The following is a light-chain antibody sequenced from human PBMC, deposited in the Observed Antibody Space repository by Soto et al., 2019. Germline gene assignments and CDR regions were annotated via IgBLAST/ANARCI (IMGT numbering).Light chain of an antibody. CDR1: SSDVGGYNY. V-gene: IGLV2-14*03. CDR3: SSYTSSSTLNV. Sequence: QSALTQPASVSGSPGQSITISCTGTSSDVGGYNYVSWYQHHPGKAPKLMIYDVSKRPSGVSSRFSGSKSANTASLTISGLQAEDEADYYCSSYTSSSTLNVFGTGTKLTVL. J-gene: IGLJ1*01. CDR2: DVS.